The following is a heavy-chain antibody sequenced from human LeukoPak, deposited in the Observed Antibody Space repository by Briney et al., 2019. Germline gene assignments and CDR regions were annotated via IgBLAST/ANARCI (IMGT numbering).Heavy chain of an antibody. Sequence: PGGSLRLSCAASGFTFSTFAMIWVRQPPGKGLEWIGYIYYSGSTNYNPSLKSRVTISVDTSKNQFSLKLSSVTAADTAVYYCARTPLAARPPGWFDPWGQGTLVTVSS. CDR3: ARTPLAARPPGWFDP. D-gene: IGHD6-6*01. CDR1: GFTFSTFA. V-gene: IGHV4-59*01. J-gene: IGHJ5*02. CDR2: IYYSGST.